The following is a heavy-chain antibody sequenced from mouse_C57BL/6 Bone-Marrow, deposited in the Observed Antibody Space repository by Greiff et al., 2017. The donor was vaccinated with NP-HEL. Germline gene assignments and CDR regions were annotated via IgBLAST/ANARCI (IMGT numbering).Heavy chain of an antibody. D-gene: IGHD1-1*01. CDR3: AREGDYYGSSYIYAMDY. Sequence: QVQLQQPGAELVMPGASVKLSCKASGYTFTSYWMHWVKQRPGQGLEWIGEIDPSDSYTNYNQKFKGKSTLTVDKSSSTAYMQLSILTSEDSAVYYCAREGDYYGSSYIYAMDYWGQGTSVTVSS. CDR1: GYTFTSYW. J-gene: IGHJ4*01. CDR2: IDPSDSYT. V-gene: IGHV1-69*01.